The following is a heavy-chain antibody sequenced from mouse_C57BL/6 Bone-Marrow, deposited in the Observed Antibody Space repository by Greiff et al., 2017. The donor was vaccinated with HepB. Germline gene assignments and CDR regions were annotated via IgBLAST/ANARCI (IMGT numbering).Heavy chain of an antibody. CDR2: IYPGSGST. D-gene: IGHD3-2*02. CDR1: GYTFTSYW. Sequence: QVQLQQPGAELVKPGASVKMSCKGSGYTFTSYWITWVKQRPGQGLEWIGDIYPGSGSTNYNEKFKSKATLTVDTSSSTAYMQLSSLTSEDSAVYYCARDDSSGDYFDYWGQGTTLTVSS. CDR3: ARDDSSGDYFDY. J-gene: IGHJ2*01. V-gene: IGHV1-55*01.